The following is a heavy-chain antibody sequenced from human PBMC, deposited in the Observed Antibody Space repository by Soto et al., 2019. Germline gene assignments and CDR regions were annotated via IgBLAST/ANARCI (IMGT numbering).Heavy chain of an antibody. J-gene: IGHJ4*02. Sequence: PGGSLRLSCAVSGFTFSDYAMTWVRQAPGKGLEWVATISFGGSNTYYADSVEGRFTISRDNSKNTLYLQMNSLRAEDTAVYYCAKDPFTCLRSPSRRYWGQGNLLTISS. CDR1: GFTFSDYA. CDR3: AKDPFTCLRSPSRRY. D-gene: IGHD4-17*01. V-gene: IGHV3-23*01. CDR2: ISFGGSNT.